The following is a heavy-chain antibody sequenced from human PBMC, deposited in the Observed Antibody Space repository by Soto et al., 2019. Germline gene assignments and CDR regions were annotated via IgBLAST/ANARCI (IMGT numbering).Heavy chain of an antibody. D-gene: IGHD3-10*01. CDR1: GFTFSTFG. J-gene: IGHJ3*02. Sequence: QVQLVESGGGVVQPGRSLRLSCAASGFTFSTFGMHWVRQAPGKGPEWVAIISYDGSKKYYADSAKGRFTISRDNSKNTLSLQMNSLRPEDTAGYYCAKGRLRSPSLRGNAFDIWGQGTMVTVSS. CDR2: ISYDGSKK. V-gene: IGHV3-30*18. CDR3: AKGRLRSPSLRGNAFDI.